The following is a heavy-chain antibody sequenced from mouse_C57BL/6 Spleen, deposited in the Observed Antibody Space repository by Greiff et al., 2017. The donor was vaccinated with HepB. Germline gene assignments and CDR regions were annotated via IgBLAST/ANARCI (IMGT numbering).Heavy chain of an antibody. CDR2: IRLKSDNYAT. Sequence: DVKLVESGGGLVQPGGSMKLSCVASGFTFSNYWMNWVRQSPEKGLEWVGQIRLKSDNYATHYAESVKGRFTISRDDSKSSFYLQMNNLRAEDTGIYYCNQLGDFAYWGHGTTLTVSS. J-gene: IGHJ2*01. CDR1: GFTFSNYW. D-gene: IGHD4-1*02. CDR3: NQLGDFAY. V-gene: IGHV6-3*01.